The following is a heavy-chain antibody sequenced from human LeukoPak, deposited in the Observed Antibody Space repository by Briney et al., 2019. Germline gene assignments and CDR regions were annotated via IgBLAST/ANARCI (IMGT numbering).Heavy chain of an antibody. D-gene: IGHD4-23*01. V-gene: IGHV3-21*01. J-gene: IGHJ4*02. CDR1: GGSFSNYY. CDR2: ISSSSSYI. Sequence: PSETLSLTCAVYGGSFSNYYWNWVRQAPGKGLEWVSSISSSSSYIYYADSVKGRFTTSRDNAKNSLYLQMNSLRAEDTAVYYCARDPDYGGNRGYWGQGTLVTVSS. CDR3: ARDPDYGGNRGY.